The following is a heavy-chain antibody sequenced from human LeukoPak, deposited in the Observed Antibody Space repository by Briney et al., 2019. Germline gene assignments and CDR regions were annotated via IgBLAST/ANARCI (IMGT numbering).Heavy chain of an antibody. J-gene: IGHJ4*02. CDR3: ARDLAHYYDSSGYPVAAFDI. CDR2: INPNSGGT. D-gene: IGHD3-22*01. Sequence: ASVKVSCKASGYTFTGYYMHWVRQAPGQGLEWMGWINPNSGGTNYAQKFQGRVTMTRDTSISTAYMELSRLRSDDTAVYYCARDLAHYYDSSGYPVAAFDIWGQGTLVTVSS. CDR1: GYTFTGYY. V-gene: IGHV1-2*02.